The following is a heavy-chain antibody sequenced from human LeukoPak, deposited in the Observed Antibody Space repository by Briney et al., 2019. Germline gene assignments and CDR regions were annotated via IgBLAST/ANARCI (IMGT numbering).Heavy chain of an antibody. J-gene: IGHJ5*02. V-gene: IGHV1-69*13. CDR3: ARGYSYGFDWFDP. CDR1: GGTFSSYA. CDR2: IIPIFGTA. D-gene: IGHD5-18*01. Sequence: ASVKVSCKASGGTFSSYAISWVRQAPGQGLEWMGGIIPIFGTANYAQKFQGRVTITADESTSTAYMELSSLRSEDTAVYYCARGYSYGFDWFDPWGQGTLVTVSS.